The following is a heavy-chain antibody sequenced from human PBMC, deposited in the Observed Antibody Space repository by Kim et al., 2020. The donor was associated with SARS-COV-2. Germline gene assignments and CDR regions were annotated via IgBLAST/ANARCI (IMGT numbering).Heavy chain of an antibody. Sequence: SETLSLICSVSGGSINTFNLWIWVRQAPGKGLEWIGELTHGGNTIYNWTLSGRVSISGDRSKNLVFLTLTTVTAADTAMYYCARISTGGYYVDFWGQG. CDR3: ARISTGGYYVDF. V-gene: IGHV4-4*02. D-gene: IGHD2-8*02. CDR1: GGSINTFNL. CDR2: LTHGGNT. J-gene: IGHJ4*02.